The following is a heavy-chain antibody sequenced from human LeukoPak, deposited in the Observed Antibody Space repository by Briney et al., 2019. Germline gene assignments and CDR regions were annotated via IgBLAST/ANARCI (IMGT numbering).Heavy chain of an antibody. Sequence: ASVKVSCKASGYTFTGYYMHWVRQAPGQGLEWMGWINPNSGGTNYAQKFQGWVTMTRDTSISTAYMELSRLRSDDTAVYYCARDLGYCSGGSCYWGYCFDYWGQGTLVTVSS. CDR2: INPNSGGT. CDR1: GYTFTGYY. J-gene: IGHJ4*02. V-gene: IGHV1-2*04. CDR3: ARDLGYCSGGSCYWGYCFDY. D-gene: IGHD2-15*01.